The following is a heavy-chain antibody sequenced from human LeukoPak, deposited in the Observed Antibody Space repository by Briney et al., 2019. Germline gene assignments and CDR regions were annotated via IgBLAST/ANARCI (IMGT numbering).Heavy chain of an antibody. V-gene: IGHV4-39*07. Sequence: PSETLSLTCTVSGGSISSSSYYWGWIRQPPGKGLEWIGNIYYSGSTNYNPSLKSRVTISVDTSKNQFSLKLSSVTAADTAVYYCARPSGSYPYFDYWGQGTLVTVSS. J-gene: IGHJ4*02. CDR2: IYYSGST. D-gene: IGHD1-26*01. CDR3: ARPSGSYPYFDY. CDR1: GGSISSSSYY.